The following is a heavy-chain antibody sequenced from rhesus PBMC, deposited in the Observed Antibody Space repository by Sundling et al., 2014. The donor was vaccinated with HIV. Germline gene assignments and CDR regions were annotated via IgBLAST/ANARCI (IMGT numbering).Heavy chain of an antibody. J-gene: IGHJ4*01. CDR1: GFTFSGYV. V-gene: IGHV3-100*01. D-gene: IGHD6-43*01. Sequence: DVQLVESGGGLVKPGGSLRLSCVGSGFTFSGYVINWVRQAPGKGLEWVSVISETGGTIYYADSVKGRFTISRDNAKNSLFLQMNSLRAEDTAVYYCGTECIAAAKGIDHWGQGALVTVSS. CDR3: GTECIAAAKGIDH. CDR2: ISETGGTI.